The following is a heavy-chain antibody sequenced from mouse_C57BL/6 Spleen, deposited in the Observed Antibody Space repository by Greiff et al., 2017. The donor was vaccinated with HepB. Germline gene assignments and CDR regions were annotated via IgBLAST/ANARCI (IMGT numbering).Heavy chain of an antibody. CDR3: ARSSYYYGSPYFDY. J-gene: IGHJ2*01. V-gene: IGHV1-42*01. CDR2: INPSTGGT. CDR1: GYSFTGYY. D-gene: IGHD1-1*01. Sequence: VQLKESGPELVKPGASVKISCKASGYSFTGYYMNWVKQSPEKSLEWIGEINPSTGGTTYNQKFKAKATLTVDKSSSTAYMQLKSLTSEDSAVYYCARSSYYYGSPYFDYWGQGTTLTVSS.